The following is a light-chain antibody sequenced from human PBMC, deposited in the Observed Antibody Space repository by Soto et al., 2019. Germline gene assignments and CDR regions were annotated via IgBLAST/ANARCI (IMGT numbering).Light chain of an antibody. Sequence: QSALTQPASESGSPGQSITISCTGTNSDVESYNLVSWFRQHPGEAPKLIVYEGTKRPSGVSNRFSGSKSGNPASLTISGLQAEDEANYYCCSYAGTATVFGTGTKLTVL. CDR2: EGT. V-gene: IGLV2-23*03. J-gene: IGLJ1*01. CDR1: NSDVESYNL. CDR3: CSYAGTATV.